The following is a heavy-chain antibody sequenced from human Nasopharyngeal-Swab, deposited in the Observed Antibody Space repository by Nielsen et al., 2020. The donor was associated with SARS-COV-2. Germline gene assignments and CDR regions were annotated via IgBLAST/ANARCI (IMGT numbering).Heavy chain of an antibody. J-gene: IGHJ4*02. V-gene: IGHV4-34*01. CDR2: INHSGNT. D-gene: IGHD4-17*01. CDR3: ARALLDYGDSGAEER. CDR1: GGSFSGSH. Sequence: SETLSLTCAVSGGSFSGSHWSWIRQPPGKGLEWIGEINHSGNTKYNPSLKSRVTISVDTSKDQFSLNLNSVTAADTAVYYCARALLDYGDSGAEERWGQGALVTVSS.